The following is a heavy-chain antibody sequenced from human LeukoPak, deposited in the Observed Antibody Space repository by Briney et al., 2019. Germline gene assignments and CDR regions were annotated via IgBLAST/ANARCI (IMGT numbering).Heavy chain of an antibody. J-gene: IGHJ4*02. V-gene: IGHV4-39*07. CDR2: IYYSGST. CDR3: ARDSGYDSRSKGIDY. D-gene: IGHD3-10*01. CDR1: GGSISSSSYY. Sequence: PSETLSLTCTVSGGSISSSSYYWGWIRQPPGKGLEWIGSIYYSGSTYYNPSLKSRVTISVDTSKNQFSLKLSSVTAADTAVYYCARDSGYDSRSKGIDYWGQGTLVTVSS.